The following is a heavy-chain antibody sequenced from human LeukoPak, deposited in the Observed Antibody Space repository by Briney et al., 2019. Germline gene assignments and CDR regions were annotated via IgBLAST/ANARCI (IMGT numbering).Heavy chain of an antibody. V-gene: IGHV1-69*05. CDR2: IIPIFGTA. D-gene: IGHD2-2*01. Sequence: SVKVSCKASGGTFSSYAISWVRQAPGQGLEWMGGIIPIFGTANYAQKFQGRVTITTDESTSTAYMELSSLRPEDTAVYYCASSSTSQPRFDPWGQGTLVTVSS. CDR3: ASSSTSQPRFDP. J-gene: IGHJ5*02. CDR1: GGTFSSYA.